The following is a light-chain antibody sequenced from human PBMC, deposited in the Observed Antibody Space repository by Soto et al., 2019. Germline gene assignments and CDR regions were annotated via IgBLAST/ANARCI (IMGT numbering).Light chain of an antibody. Sequence: DIQLTQSPSFLSASVGDRVTITCRASQGISSYLAWYQQKPGKAPKVLIYAASTLQSGVPSRFSGSGSGTEFTLTISSLQPEDFATYSCQQLHSYPFTFAPGTTVDIK. J-gene: IGKJ3*01. CDR1: QGISSY. CDR3: QQLHSYPFT. V-gene: IGKV1-9*01. CDR2: AAS.